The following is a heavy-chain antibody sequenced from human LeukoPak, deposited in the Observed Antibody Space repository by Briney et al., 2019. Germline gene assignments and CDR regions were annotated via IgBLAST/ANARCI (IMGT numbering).Heavy chain of an antibody. D-gene: IGHD2-2*01. CDR3: AREYSTSCYIDY. V-gene: IGHV3-21*01. CDR2: ISSSSSYI. Sequence: PGGSLRLSCAASGFTFSSYSMNWVRQAPGKGLEWVSSISSSSSYIYYADSVKGRFTISRDNAKNSLYLQMNSLRAEDTAVYYCAREYSTSCYIDYWGQGTLVTVSS. J-gene: IGHJ4*02. CDR1: GFTFSSYS.